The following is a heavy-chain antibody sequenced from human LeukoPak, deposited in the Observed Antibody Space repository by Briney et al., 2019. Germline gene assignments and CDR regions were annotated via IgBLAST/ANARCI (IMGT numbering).Heavy chain of an antibody. Sequence: PGRSLRLSCAASGFTFSSYGTHWVRQAPGKGLEWVAVIWYDGSNKYYADSVKGRFTISRDNSKNTLYLQMNSLRAEDTAVYYCAREPHSYYDFWSGFTNRGAYFDYWGQGTLVTVSS. V-gene: IGHV3-33*01. D-gene: IGHD3-3*01. CDR2: IWYDGSNK. J-gene: IGHJ4*02. CDR3: AREPHSYYDFWSGFTNRGAYFDY. CDR1: GFTFSSYG.